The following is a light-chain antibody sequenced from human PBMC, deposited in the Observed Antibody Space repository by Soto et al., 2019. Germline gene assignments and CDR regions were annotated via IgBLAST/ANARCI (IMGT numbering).Light chain of an antibody. J-gene: IGLJ3*02. V-gene: IGLV1-51*02. CDR2: ENN. CDR1: SSNIGNNY. CDR3: GTWDSSLSAGWV. Sequence: QSVLTQPPSVSAAPGQKVTISCSGSSSNIGNNYVSWYQQLPGTAPKHLIYENNKRPSGIPDRFSGSKSGTSATLGITGLQTGDEADYYCGTWDSSLSAGWVFGGGTKLTVL.